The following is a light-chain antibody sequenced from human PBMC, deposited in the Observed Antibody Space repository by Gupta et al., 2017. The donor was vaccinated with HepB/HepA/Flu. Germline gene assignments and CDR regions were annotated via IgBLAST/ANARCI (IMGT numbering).Light chain of an antibody. J-gene: IGLJ1*01. CDR2: GNS. CDR1: SPNIGAGYD. CDR3: QSYDSSLGV. V-gene: IGLV1-40*01. Sequence: QSVLTQPPSVSGAPGQRVTISCTGSSPNIGAGYDVHWYQQPPGTAPNLLIYGNSNRPSGAPDRFSGSKSGTSASLAITGLQAEDEADYYCQSYDSSLGVFGTGTKVTVL.